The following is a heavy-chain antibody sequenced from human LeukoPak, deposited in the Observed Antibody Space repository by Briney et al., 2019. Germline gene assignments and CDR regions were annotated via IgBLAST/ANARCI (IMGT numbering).Heavy chain of an antibody. J-gene: IGHJ4*02. CDR2: ISDSGGST. Sequence: GGSLRLSCAASGFTFSSYAMSWVRRAPGKGLEWVSAISDSGGSTYYADSVKGRFTISRDNSKNTLYLQMNSLRAEDTAVYYCAKSRACGYGDLRRPQYYFDFWGQGTMVTVSS. CDR1: GFTFSSYA. CDR3: AKSRACGYGDLRRPQYYFDF. V-gene: IGHV3-23*01. D-gene: IGHD4-17*01.